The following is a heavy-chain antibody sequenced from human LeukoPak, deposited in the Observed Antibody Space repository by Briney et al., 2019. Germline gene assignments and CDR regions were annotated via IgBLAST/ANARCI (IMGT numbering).Heavy chain of an antibody. CDR1: GFTFSSYW. CDR3: ARDHVQLWLTFDY. V-gene: IGHV3-7*03. J-gene: IGHJ4*02. D-gene: IGHD5-18*01. Sequence: PGGSLRLSCAASGFTFSSYWMSWVRQAPGKGLEWVADIKQDGSEKYYVDSVKGRFTISRDNAKNSLYLQMNSLRAEDTAVYYCARDHVQLWLTFDYWDQGTLVTVSP. CDR2: IKQDGSEK.